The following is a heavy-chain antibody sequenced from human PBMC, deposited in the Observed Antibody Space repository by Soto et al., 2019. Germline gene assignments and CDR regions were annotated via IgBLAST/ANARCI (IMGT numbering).Heavy chain of an antibody. J-gene: IGHJ4*02. CDR3: PTVSMFYYDSRGYPWFDY. Sequence: GGFLRLSCAASGFTFSSYAMSWVRQPQGKGLEWVSAISGSGDSTYYADSVKGRVTISRGNTKRTLYLQMNSLRADDAAVLYCPTVSMFYYDSRGYPWFDYWGKRTLVTV. D-gene: IGHD3-22*01. V-gene: IGHV3-23*01. CDR2: ISGSGDST. CDR1: GFTFSSYA.